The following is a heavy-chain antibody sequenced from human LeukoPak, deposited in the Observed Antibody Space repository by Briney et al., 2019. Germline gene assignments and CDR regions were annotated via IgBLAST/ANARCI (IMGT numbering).Heavy chain of an antibody. J-gene: IGHJ3*02. D-gene: IGHD4-17*01. CDR1: GGTFISYA. CDR3: ASPTDYGDYARVYDAFDI. CDR2: IIPIFGTA. Sequence: ASVNVSCKASGGTFISYAISWVRQAPGQGLEWTGGIIPIFGTANYAQKFQGRVTITADESTSTAYMELSSLRSEDTAVYYCASPTDYGDYARVYDAFDIWGQGTMVTVSS. V-gene: IGHV1-69*13.